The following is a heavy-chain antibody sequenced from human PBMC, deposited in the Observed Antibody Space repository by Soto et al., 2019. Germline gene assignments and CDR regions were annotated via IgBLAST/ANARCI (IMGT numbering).Heavy chain of an antibody. CDR3: ARPKGTYSSGYYYFDF. CDR1: GGTFSTYA. D-gene: IGHD6-19*01. J-gene: IGHJ4*02. CDR2: IIPLFGTA. Sequence: QVQLEQSGAEVKQPGSSVKVSCKTSGGTFSTYAINWVRQAPGQGLEWMGAIIPLFGTADYSQKFQGRVTITANESTITAYKELSSLRSDDTAVYFCARPKGTYSSGYYYFDFWGQGTLVTVSS. V-gene: IGHV1-69*01.